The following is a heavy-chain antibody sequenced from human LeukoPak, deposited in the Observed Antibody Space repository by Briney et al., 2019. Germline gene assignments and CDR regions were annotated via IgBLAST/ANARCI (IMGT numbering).Heavy chain of an antibody. D-gene: IGHD5-18*01. CDR1: GFTFSSYG. J-gene: IGHJ4*02. V-gene: IGHV3-30*18. CDR2: ISDDGSNK. CDR3: AKDHVDTAMGYFDY. Sequence: HTGGSLRLSCEASGFTFSSYGMYWVRQAPGKGLEWVAAISDDGSNKYYADSIVKGRFTISRDNSKNTLYLQMNSLRAEDTAVYYCAKDHVDTAMGYFDYWGQGTLVTVSS.